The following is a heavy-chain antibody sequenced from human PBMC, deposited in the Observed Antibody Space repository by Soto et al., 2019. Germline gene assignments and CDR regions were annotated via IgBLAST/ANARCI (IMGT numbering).Heavy chain of an antibody. CDR3: AKTTPEDYLDY. D-gene: IGHD1-1*01. J-gene: IGHJ4*02. V-gene: IGHV4-39*01. CDR1: GDSISSSRYY. CDR2: IYYSGST. Sequence: SETLSLTCTVSGDSISSSRYYWGWIRQPPGKGLEWIGSIYYSGSTYYNPSLKNRVTISVETSRSQFSLRLSSVTAADTAVYYCAKTTPEDYLDYCGQGTLVT.